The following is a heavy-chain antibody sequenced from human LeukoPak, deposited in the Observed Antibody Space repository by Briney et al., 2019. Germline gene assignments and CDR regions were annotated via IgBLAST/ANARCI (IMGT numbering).Heavy chain of an antibody. D-gene: IGHD6-19*01. CDR1: GYNFTNYW. J-gene: IGHJ4*02. Sequence: GESLKISCKGSGYNFTNYWIGWVRQMPGKGLEWMGIINPTDSDTTYSPSFQGQVTISVDKSIRTAYLQWSSLKASDTAMYYCARRLSSAWHTGLGYWGQGTLVTVSS. CDR3: ARRLSSAWHTGLGY. V-gene: IGHV5-51*01. CDR2: INPTDSDT.